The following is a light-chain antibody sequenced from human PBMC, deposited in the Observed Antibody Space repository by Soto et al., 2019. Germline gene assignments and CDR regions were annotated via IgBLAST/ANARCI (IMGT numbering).Light chain of an antibody. Sequence: QSALTQPASVSGSPGQSITISCTGTSSDVGGYNHVSWYQQGPGKATKLLIFEVTNRPSGVSSRFSGSRSGNTASLTISGLQPDDEGDYFCVSYTDTDTLVFGTGTKLTVL. V-gene: IGLV2-14*01. CDR2: EVT. CDR3: VSYTDTDTLV. CDR1: SSDVGGYNH. J-gene: IGLJ1*01.